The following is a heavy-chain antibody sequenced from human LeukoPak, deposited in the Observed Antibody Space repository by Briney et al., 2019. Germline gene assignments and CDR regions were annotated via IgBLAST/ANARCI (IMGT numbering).Heavy chain of an antibody. CDR2: VYYGGST. D-gene: IGHD1-1*01. CDR1: GGSMRTYN. Sequence: SETLSLTRTVSGGSMRTYNYNWIRQSPGKGLEWIGNVYYGGSTKYNPSLKSRATISIDTSKSQFSLKLSSVTAADTAMYCARNWNILGDVNWFDPWGQGTLVTVSS. J-gene: IGHJ5*02. V-gene: IGHV4-59*01. CDR3: ARNWNILGDVNWFDP.